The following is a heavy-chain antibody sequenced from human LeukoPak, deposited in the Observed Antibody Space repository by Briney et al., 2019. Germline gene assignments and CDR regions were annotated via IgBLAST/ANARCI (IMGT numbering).Heavy chain of an antibody. CDR1: GFTFSSCE. J-gene: IGHJ4*02. CDR3: ARDNYGDNFIDY. CDR2: ISSSGNTI. Sequence: GGSLRLSCAASGFTFSSCEMNWVRLAPGKGLEWVSYISSSGNTIYYADSVKGRFTISRDNAKNSLYLQMNSLRAEDTAVYYCARDNYGDNFIDYWGQGTLVTISS. D-gene: IGHD4-17*01. V-gene: IGHV3-48*03.